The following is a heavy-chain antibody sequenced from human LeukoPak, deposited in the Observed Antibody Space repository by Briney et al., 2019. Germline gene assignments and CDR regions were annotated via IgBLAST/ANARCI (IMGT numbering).Heavy chain of an antibody. D-gene: IGHD3-10*01. V-gene: IGHV4-39*07. J-gene: IGHJ3*02. CDR3: ARVRIYGAGPRSTPSRRGDAFDI. CDR2: IYYSGST. Sequence: KASETLSLTCTVSGGSISSSSYYWGWIRQPPGKGLEWIGSIYYSGSTYYNPSLKSRVTISVDTSKNQFSLKLSSVTAADTAVYYCARVRIYGAGPRSTPSRRGDAFDIWGQGTMVTVSS. CDR1: GGSISSSSYY.